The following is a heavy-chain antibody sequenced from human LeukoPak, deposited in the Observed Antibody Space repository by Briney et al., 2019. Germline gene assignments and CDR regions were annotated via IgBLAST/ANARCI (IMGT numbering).Heavy chain of an antibody. D-gene: IGHD6-19*01. Sequence: GGSLSLSCAASGFAFSTYSIDWVRQAPGKGLEWVSHISGSGGSTYHADSVKGRFTISRDNSKNTVYLQMNSLRAEDTAVYYCAKTTAGHSSGRDPGWPVDYWGQGTLVTVSS. J-gene: IGHJ4*02. CDR1: GFAFSTYS. CDR2: ISGSGGST. V-gene: IGHV3-23*01. CDR3: AKTTAGHSSGRDPGWPVDY.